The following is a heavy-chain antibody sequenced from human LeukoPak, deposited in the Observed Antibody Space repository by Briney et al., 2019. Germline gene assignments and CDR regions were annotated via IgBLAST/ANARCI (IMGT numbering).Heavy chain of an antibody. V-gene: IGHV1-8*01. Sequence: GASVKVSCKASGYTFTNYDINWVRQASGQGLEWMGWMNPNSGNTGSAQKFQGRVTMTSNTSISTAYMELSSLRSEDTAVYYCAAVNYYDSSGYYVYSDGFDIWGQGTMVTVSS. J-gene: IGHJ3*02. D-gene: IGHD3-22*01. CDR1: GYTFTNYD. CDR3: AAVNYYDSSGYYVYSDGFDI. CDR2: MNPNSGNT.